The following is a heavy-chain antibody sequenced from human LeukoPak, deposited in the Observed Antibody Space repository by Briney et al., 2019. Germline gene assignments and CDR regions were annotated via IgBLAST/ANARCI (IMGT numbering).Heavy chain of an antibody. J-gene: IGHJ4*02. CDR1: GYTFTSYG. V-gene: IGHV1-18*01. CDR2: ISAYNDNT. D-gene: IGHD6-13*01. Sequence: ASVKVSCKASGYTFTSYGINWVRQAPGQGLEWMGWISAYNDNTNYAQKLQGRVTMTTDTSTSTAYMELRSLRSDDTAVYYCASDHLSIAATGMRYWGQGTLVTVSS. CDR3: ASDHLSIAATGMRY.